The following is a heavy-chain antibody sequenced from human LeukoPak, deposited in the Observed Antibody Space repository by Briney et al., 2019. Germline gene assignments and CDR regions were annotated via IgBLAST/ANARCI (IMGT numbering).Heavy chain of an antibody. V-gene: IGHV4-34*01. CDR2: INHSGST. Sequence: SETLSLTCAVYGGSFSGYYWSWIRQPPGKGLEWIGEINHSGSTNYNPSLKSRVTISVDTSKNQFSLKLSSVTAADTAVYYCARGGRGLSGSYYYYYGMDVWGQGTTVTVSS. D-gene: IGHD1-26*01. CDR1: GGSFSGYY. CDR3: ARGGRGLSGSYYYYYGMDV. J-gene: IGHJ6*02.